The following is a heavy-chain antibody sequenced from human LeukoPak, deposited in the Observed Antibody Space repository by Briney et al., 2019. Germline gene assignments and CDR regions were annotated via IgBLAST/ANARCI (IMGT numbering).Heavy chain of an antibody. V-gene: IGHV4-59*11. CDR2: IYYSGST. J-gene: IGHJ4*02. Sequence: SETLSLTCTVSGGSISSHYWSWIRQPPGKGLEWIGYIYYSGSTNYNPSLKSRVTISVDTSKNQFSLKLSSVTAADTAVYYCARLRYNGSGSYYVNYWGQGTLVTVSS. CDR3: ARLRYNGSGSYYVNY. D-gene: IGHD3-10*01. CDR1: GGSISSHY.